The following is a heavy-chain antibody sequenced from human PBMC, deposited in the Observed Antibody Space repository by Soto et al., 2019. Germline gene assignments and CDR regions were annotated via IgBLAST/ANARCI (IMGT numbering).Heavy chain of an antibody. J-gene: IGHJ6*03. CDR2: IYYSGST. V-gene: IGHV4-39*01. Sequence: PSETLSLTCTVSGDSISSSSYYWGWIRQPPGKGLEWIANIYYSGSTYYNPSLRSRVTMSVDTSKNQFSLKLSSVTAADSAVFYCARQTRYYGSGSYYMGVWGNGTTVTAP. CDR1: GDSISSSSYY. CDR3: ARQTRYYGSGSYYMGV. D-gene: IGHD3-10*01.